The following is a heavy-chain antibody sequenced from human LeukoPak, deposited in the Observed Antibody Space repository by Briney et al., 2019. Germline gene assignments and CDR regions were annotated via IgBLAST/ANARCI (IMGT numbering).Heavy chain of an antibody. D-gene: IGHD3-10*01. CDR3: ARESSLAYYGSGSDY. Sequence: SETLSLTCTVSGGSINKYYWSWIRQSPGKGLEWLGYVHDSAGTIYNPSLKSRVTISVGTSKTQFSLKVTSVTTADTAVYYCARESSLAYYGSGSDYWGQGTLVTVSS. J-gene: IGHJ4*02. CDR1: GGSINKYY. CDR2: VHDSAGT. V-gene: IGHV4-59*01.